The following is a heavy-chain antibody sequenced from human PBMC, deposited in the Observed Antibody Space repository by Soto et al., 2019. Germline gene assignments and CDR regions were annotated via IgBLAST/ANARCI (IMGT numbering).Heavy chain of an antibody. J-gene: IGHJ5*02. Sequence: LRLSCSASGFTFSMFSMHWVRQAPVKGLEYVSGISSNGDSTYYADSVKGRFTISRDNSKNTLYLQMSSLRAVDTAVYYCVHPRSTVQIPPTWGQGTLVTVSS. CDR1: GFTFSMFS. CDR2: ISSNGDST. CDR3: VHPRSTVQIPPT. D-gene: IGHD4-17*01. V-gene: IGHV3-64D*06.